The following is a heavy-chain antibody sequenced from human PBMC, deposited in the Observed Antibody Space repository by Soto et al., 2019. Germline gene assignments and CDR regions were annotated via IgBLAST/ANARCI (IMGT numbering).Heavy chain of an antibody. CDR2: IYYSGST. CDR3: ARILSSRYYQSAITFDY. Sequence: SETLSLTCTFSVVSISSYYWSWIRQPPGKGLEWIGYIYYSGSTNYNPSLKSRGTISVDTSKNQFSLKLSSVTAADTAVYYRARILSSRYYQSAITFDYCDPRTL. CDR1: VVSISSYY. V-gene: IGHV4-59*01. D-gene: IGHD3-22*01. J-gene: IGHJ4*02.